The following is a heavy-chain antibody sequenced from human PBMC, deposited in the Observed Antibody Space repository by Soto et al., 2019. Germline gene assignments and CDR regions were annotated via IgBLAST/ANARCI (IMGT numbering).Heavy chain of an antibody. CDR3: ARVGLYSSNWGLSYYYYYSMDV. CDR1: GFTLSSYW. Sequence: GGSLRLSCAASGFTLSSYWMSWVRQAPGKGLEWVANIKQDGSEKYYVDSVKGRSTISRDNAKNSLYLQMNSLRAEDTAVYYCARVGLYSSNWGLSYYYYYSMDVWGHGTKVTVAS. V-gene: IGHV3-7*03. J-gene: IGHJ6*02. CDR2: IKQDGSEK. D-gene: IGHD6-13*01.